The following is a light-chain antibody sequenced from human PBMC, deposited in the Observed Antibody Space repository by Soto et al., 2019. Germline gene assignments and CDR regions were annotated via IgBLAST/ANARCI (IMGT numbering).Light chain of an antibody. CDR1: QSIRTY. Sequence: DIQMTQSPSSLSASVGDRVTITCRASQSIRTYLNWFQQRPGKAPKLLIYAASTLQGGVPSRFSGSGSGTDFTLTISSLRSEDFATYYCQQSFASLRTFGQGTTVEI. CDR3: QQSFASLRT. J-gene: IGKJ1*01. V-gene: IGKV1-39*01. CDR2: AAS.